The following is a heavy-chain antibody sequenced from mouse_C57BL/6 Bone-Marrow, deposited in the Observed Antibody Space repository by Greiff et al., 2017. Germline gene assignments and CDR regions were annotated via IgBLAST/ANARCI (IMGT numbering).Heavy chain of an antibody. CDR2: ILPGSGST. J-gene: IGHJ2*01. Sequence: QVQLQQSGAELMKPGASVKLSCKATGYTFSGYWIEWVKQRPGHGLEWIGEILPGSGSTKYNEKFKGKATFTADTSSNTAYIQLSSLTTKDSAIYNSERHPSTTVVARDYWDQGNTLTVSS. D-gene: IGHD1-1*01. CDR1: GYTFSGYW. CDR3: ERHPSTTVVARDY. V-gene: IGHV1-9*01.